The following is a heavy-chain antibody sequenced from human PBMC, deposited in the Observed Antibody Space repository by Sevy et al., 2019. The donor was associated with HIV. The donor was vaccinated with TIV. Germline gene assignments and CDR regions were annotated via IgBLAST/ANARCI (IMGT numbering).Heavy chain of an antibody. J-gene: IGHJ4*02. D-gene: IGHD2-2*02. CDR1: GFTFSNYW. CDR3: ARDAGYCSSTSCYRGDYFDY. Sequence: GGSLRLSCAASGFTFSNYWMTWVRQAPGKGLEWVADIKEDGSEKYYVDSVKGRFTISRDNAKKSLYLQMNNLRAEDTAVYYCARDAGYCSSTSCYRGDYFDYWGQGTLVTVSS. CDR2: IKEDGSEK. V-gene: IGHV3-7*01.